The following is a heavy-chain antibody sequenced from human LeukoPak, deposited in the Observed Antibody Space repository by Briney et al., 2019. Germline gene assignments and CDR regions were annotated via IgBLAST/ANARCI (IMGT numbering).Heavy chain of an antibody. CDR3: ARDPSVADAFDY. J-gene: IGHJ4*02. V-gene: IGHV1-18*01. CDR2: ISAYNGNT. D-gene: IGHD6-19*01. Sequence: ASVKVSCKASGYTFTSYGISWVRQAPGQGLEWMGWISAYNGNTNYAQKLQGRVTMTTDTSTSTAYMELRSLRSADTAVYYCARDPSVADAFDYWGQGTLVTVSS. CDR1: GYTFTSYG.